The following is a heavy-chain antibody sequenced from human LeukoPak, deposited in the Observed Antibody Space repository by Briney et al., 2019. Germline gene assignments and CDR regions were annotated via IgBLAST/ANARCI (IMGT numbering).Heavy chain of an antibody. J-gene: IGHJ5*02. CDR3: ARSLGYSSSWYDGFDP. CDR2: INHSGST. D-gene: IGHD6-13*01. V-gene: IGHV4-34*01. Sequence: PSETLSLTCAVYGGSFSGYYWSWIRQPPGKGLEWIGEINHSGSTNYNPSLKSRVTISVDTSKNQFSPKLSSVTAADTAVYYCARSLGYSSSWYDGFDPWGQGTLVTVSS. CDR1: GGSFSGYY.